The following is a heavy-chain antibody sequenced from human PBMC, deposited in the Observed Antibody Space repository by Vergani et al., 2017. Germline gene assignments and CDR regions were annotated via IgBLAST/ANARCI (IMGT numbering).Heavy chain of an antibody. CDR3: ATFHREVERGEGGY. J-gene: IGHJ4*02. Sequence: EVQLVQSGAAVKKPGESLKISCQASGYIFTTHWIGWVRQMPGKGLEWMGIIYPGDSDTRYSPSFQGQVTISADKSISTAFLQWSSLKASDTAMYYCATFHREVERGEGGYWGQGTLVTVSS. CDR2: IYPGDSDT. D-gene: IGHD1-1*01. CDR1: GYIFTTHW. V-gene: IGHV5-51*01.